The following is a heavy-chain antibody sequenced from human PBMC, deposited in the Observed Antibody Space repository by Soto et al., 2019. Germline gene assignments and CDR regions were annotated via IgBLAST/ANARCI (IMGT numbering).Heavy chain of an antibody. D-gene: IGHD3-3*01. J-gene: IGHJ4*02. V-gene: IGHV1-69*06. Sequence: QMQLVQSGAEVKKPGSSVKVSCKASGGTLSSFINYPINWVRQAPGQGIEWMGGIVPNVGTVNYAQKFQGRVTITADKSTGTAYMELSSLRSEDTALYYCARRDTSGFLRYFDNWGQGTLVNVSS. CDR2: IVPNVGTV. CDR3: ARRDTSGFLRYFDN. CDR1: GGTLSSFINYP.